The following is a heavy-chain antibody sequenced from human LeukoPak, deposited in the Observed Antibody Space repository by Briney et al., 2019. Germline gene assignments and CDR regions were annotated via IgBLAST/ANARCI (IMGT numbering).Heavy chain of an antibody. V-gene: IGHV1-3*01. CDR2: INAGNGNT. CDR1: GYTFTRYA. Sequence: GASVKVSCKASGYTFTRYAMHWVRQAPGQRLEWMGWINAGNGNTKYSQKFQGRVTITRDTSASTAYMELSSLRSEDTAVYYCARDDSSGYYLGAFDIWGQGTMVTVSS. J-gene: IGHJ3*02. D-gene: IGHD3-22*01. CDR3: ARDDSSGYYLGAFDI.